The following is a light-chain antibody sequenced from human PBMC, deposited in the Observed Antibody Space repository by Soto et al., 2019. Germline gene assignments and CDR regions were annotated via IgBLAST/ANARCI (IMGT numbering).Light chain of an antibody. CDR2: RNN. J-gene: IGLJ2*01. Sequence: QLVLTQPPSASGTPGQRVTISCSGSSSNIGSNYVYWYQQLPGTAPKLLIYRNNQRPSGVPDRFSGSKSGTSASLAISGLRPEDEADYYCAAWDDSLSGHVVFGGGTKVTVL. CDR3: AAWDDSLSGHVV. V-gene: IGLV1-47*01. CDR1: SSNIGSNY.